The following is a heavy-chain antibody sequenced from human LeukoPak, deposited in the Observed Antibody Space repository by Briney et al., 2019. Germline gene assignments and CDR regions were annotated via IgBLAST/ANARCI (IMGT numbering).Heavy chain of an antibody. CDR1: GGSFSGYY. D-gene: IGHD3-3*01. Sequence: PSETLSLTCAVYGGSFSGYYWSWIRQPPGKGLEWIGEINHSGSTNYNPPLKSRVTISVDTSKNQFSLKLSSVTAADTAVYYCARGFSRYYDFGDYYYMDVWGKGTTVTVSS. J-gene: IGHJ6*03. CDR3: ARGFSRYYDFGDYYYMDV. CDR2: INHSGST. V-gene: IGHV4-34*01.